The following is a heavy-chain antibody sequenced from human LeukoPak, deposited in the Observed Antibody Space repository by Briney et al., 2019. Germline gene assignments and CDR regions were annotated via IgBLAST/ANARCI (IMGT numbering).Heavy chain of an antibody. CDR2: ISYDGSNE. CDR3: ARVGYYSSGPFSYFDY. D-gene: IGHD3-10*01. Sequence: GGSLRLSCAASGFAFSSYGMHWVRQAPGKGLEWVAVISYDGSNEYYADSVKGRFTISRDSSENTLYLQMNSLRVEDTAVYYCARVGYYSSGPFSYFDYWGQGTLVTVSS. V-gene: IGHV3-30*03. CDR1: GFAFSSYG. J-gene: IGHJ4*02.